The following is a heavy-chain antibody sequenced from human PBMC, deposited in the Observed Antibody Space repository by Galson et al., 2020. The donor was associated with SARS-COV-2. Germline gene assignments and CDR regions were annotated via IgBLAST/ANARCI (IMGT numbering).Heavy chain of an antibody. D-gene: IGHD1-26*01. CDR2: IKANVHGGTT. Sequence: GGSLRLSCAASGFTVSSNYMTWVRQAPGKGLEWVGRIKANVHGGTTDYAAPVRGRFAISRDDSQNTMYLQLNSLKTEDTGVYYCTAIVGDGDTFDVWGQGTMLTVSS. CDR1: GFTVSSNY. V-gene: IGHV3-15*01. CDR3: TAIVGDGDTFDV. J-gene: IGHJ3*01.